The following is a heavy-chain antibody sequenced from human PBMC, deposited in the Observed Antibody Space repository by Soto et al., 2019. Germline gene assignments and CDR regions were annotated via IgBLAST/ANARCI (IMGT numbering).Heavy chain of an antibody. Sequence: GSLRLSCAASGFTFSSYGMHWVRQAPGKGLEWVAVISYDGSNKYYADSVKGRFTISRDNSKNTLYLQMNSLRAEDTAVYYCAKDYYDSSGYYPIDFDYWGQGTLVTVSS. CDR2: ISYDGSNK. D-gene: IGHD3-22*01. CDR1: GFTFSSYG. V-gene: IGHV3-30*18. CDR3: AKDYYDSSGYYPIDFDY. J-gene: IGHJ4*02.